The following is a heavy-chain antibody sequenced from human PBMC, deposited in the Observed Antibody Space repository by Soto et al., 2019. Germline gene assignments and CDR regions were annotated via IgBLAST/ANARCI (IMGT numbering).Heavy chain of an antibody. CDR3: ARDVVLCDGCRCHGVPLDL. CDR2: IQSGGPT. CDR1: GFTVSSKY. Sequence: GGSLRLSCAASGFTVSSKYMSWVRQAPGKGLEWVSLIQSGGPTYYADSVKGRFTISRDTSENTLHLQMDSLRAEDTAVYYCARDVVLCDGCRCHGVPLDLWGQGTAVPVS. D-gene: IGHD2-15*01. V-gene: IGHV3-66*01. J-gene: IGHJ6*02.